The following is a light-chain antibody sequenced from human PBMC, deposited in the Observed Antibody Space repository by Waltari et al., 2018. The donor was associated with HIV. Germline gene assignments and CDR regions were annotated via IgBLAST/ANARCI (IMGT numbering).Light chain of an antibody. V-gene: IGLV1-40*01. J-gene: IGLJ2*01. CDR1: IYNIVRFD. CDR3: QSYDTILSGPVVV. CDR2: ANT. Sequence: QPMLTQPPSVSGAPGQTVTISCIGDIYNIVRFDVHWYQQLPGAAPKLLIYANTNRPSGVPDRFSASKSGTSASLAISGLQAEDEADYYCQSYDTILSGPVVVFGGGTKLTVL.